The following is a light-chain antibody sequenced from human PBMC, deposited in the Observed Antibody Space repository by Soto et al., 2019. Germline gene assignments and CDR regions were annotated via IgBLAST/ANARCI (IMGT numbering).Light chain of an antibody. CDR1: SSDVGGYNY. CDR3: SSYTSSSTRV. J-gene: IGLJ2*01. Sequence: QSALNQPASVSGSPGQSITISCTGTSSDVGGYNYVSWYQQHPGKAPKLMIYDVSNRPSGVSNRFSGSKSGNTASLTISGLQAEDEADYYCSSYTSSSTRVFGGGTKVTVL. V-gene: IGLV2-14*01. CDR2: DVS.